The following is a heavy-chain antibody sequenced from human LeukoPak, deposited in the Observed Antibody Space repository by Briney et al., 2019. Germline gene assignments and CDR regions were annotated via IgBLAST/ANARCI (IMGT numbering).Heavy chain of an antibody. CDR1: GYTFTSYA. CDR3: ARSLVPGTFDY. Sequence: ASVKVSCKASGYTFTSYAMHWVRQAPGQRLKWMGWINAGNGNTKYSQKFQGRVTITRDTSASTAYMELSSLRSEDTAVYYCARSLVPGTFDYWGQGTLVTVSS. V-gene: IGHV1-3*01. J-gene: IGHJ4*02. CDR2: INAGNGNT. D-gene: IGHD2-8*01.